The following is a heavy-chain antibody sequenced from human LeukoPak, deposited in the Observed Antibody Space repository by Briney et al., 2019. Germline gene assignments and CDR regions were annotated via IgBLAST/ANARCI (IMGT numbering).Heavy chain of an antibody. CDR2: INAGNGNT. CDR3: ARVVGYCSSTSCGGRYGMDV. CDR1: GGTFSSYA. D-gene: IGHD2-2*01. Sequence: ASVKVSCKASGGTFSSYAISWVRQAPGQRLEWMGWINAGNGNTKYSQKFQGRVTITRDTSASTAYMELSSLRSEDTAVYYCARVVGYCSSTSCGGRYGMDVWGQGTTVTVSS. V-gene: IGHV1-3*01. J-gene: IGHJ6*02.